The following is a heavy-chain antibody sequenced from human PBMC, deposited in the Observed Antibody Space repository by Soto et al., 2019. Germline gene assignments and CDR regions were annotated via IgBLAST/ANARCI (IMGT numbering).Heavy chain of an antibody. V-gene: IGHV3-53*04. CDR3: ARGGGPFINSVTNPFDY. Sequence: GGSLRLSCVVSGFSVSNNYMSWVRQAPGMRLDWVSVIYADGTTYYVDSVKGRFTISRHNSRNTLYLQMDSLRTEDTAVYYCARGGGPFINSVTNPFDYWGQGTLVTVSS. J-gene: IGHJ4*02. CDR2: IYADGTT. CDR1: GFSVSNNY. D-gene: IGHD4-17*01.